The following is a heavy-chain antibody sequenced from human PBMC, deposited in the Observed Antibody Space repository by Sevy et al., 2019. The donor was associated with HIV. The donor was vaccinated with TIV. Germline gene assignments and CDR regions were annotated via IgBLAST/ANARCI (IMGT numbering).Heavy chain of an antibody. CDR1: GGSVSNGDYY. CDR3: ASKRGYTHGPFES. J-gene: IGHJ4*02. D-gene: IGHD5-12*01. V-gene: IGHV4-30-4*01. CDR2: IYNSGSG. Sequence: SETQSLTCDVSGGSVSNGDYYWSWIRQPPGKGLEWFGYIYNSGSGYYNPFLKSRVTISVDTSKNQFSLKLKSVTAADTAIYYCASKRGYTHGPFESWGQGTLVTVSS.